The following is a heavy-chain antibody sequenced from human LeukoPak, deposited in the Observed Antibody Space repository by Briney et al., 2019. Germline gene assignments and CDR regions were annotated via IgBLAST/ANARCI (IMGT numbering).Heavy chain of an antibody. Sequence: SETLSLTCTVSGYSISSGYYWGWIRQPPGKGLEWIGSIYYSGNTYYNASLKSQVSISIDTSKDQFSLRLTSVTAADTAVYYCARQTGSGLFILPGGQGTLVTVSS. CDR1: GYSISSGYY. CDR3: ARQTGSGLFILP. CDR2: IYYSGNT. V-gene: IGHV4-38-2*02. D-gene: IGHD3/OR15-3a*01. J-gene: IGHJ4*02.